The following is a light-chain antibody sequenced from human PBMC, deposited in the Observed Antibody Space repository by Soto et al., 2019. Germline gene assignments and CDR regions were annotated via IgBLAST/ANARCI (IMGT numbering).Light chain of an antibody. V-gene: IGKV3-15*01. CDR2: DIS. J-gene: IGKJ1*01. CDR1: QSVSTA. CDR3: QQYGGSPST. Sequence: EIVMTPSPVTLSLSPGERAILSCTASQSVSTALAWYKKTPGQAPRLPISDISTRATGVPARFSGSGSGTEFTLTFSGLGPEDFAVYYVQQYGGSPSTFGQGTRWIS.